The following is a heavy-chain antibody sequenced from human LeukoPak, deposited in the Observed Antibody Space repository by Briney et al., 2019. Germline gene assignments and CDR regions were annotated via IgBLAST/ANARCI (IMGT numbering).Heavy chain of an antibody. CDR2: IYYSGNT. CDR3: TTDSELGYSGYDFSLDY. J-gene: IGHJ4*02. D-gene: IGHD5-12*01. CDR1: GGSISSSSYY. V-gene: IGHV4-39*07. Sequence: SETLSLTCTVSGGSISSSSYYWGWIRQPRGKGLEWIGSIYYSGNTYYNPSLKSRVTISVDRSKNQFSLKLSSVTAADTAVYYCTTDSELGYSGYDFSLDYWGQGTLVTVSS.